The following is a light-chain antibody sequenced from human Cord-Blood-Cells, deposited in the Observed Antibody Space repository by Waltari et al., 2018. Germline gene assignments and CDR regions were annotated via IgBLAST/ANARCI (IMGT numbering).Light chain of an antibody. CDR3: QQYNSYSPT. V-gene: IGKV1-5*03. CDR1: QSISSW. J-gene: IGKJ4*01. Sequence: DIQITQSPSTLPASVGDRVTITCRASQSISSWLAWYQQQPGKAPKLLIYKASSLESGVPSRFSGSGSGTEFTLTISSLQPDDFATYYCQQYNSYSPTFGGGTKVEIK. CDR2: KAS.